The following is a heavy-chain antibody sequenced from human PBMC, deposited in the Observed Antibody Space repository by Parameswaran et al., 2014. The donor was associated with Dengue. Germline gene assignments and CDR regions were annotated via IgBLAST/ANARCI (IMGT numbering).Heavy chain of an antibody. CDR3: AKDLIRYSLFDP. CDR2: ISGSGGST. V-gene: IGHV3-23*01. Sequence: VRQAPGKGLEWVSAISGSGGSTYYADSVKGRFTISRDNSKNTLYLQMNSLRAEDTAVYYCAKDLIRYSLFDPWGQGTLVTVSS. J-gene: IGHJ5*02. D-gene: IGHD1-1*01.